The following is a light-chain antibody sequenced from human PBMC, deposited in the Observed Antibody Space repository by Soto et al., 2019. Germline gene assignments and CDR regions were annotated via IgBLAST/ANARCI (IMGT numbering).Light chain of an antibody. J-gene: IGKJ5*01. V-gene: IGKV3-20*01. CDR1: QSVSTY. CDR3: QQYGSSPIT. Sequence: EIVLTQSPGTLSLSPWERATLSCRASQSVSTYLAWYQQQPGQAPRLLIYGASSRATGIPDRFSGSGSGTDFTLTISRLEPEDFAVYYCQQYGSSPITFGQGTRLEIK. CDR2: GAS.